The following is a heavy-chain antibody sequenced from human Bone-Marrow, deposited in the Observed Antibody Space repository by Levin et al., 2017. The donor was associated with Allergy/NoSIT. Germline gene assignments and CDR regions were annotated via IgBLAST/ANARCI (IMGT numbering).Heavy chain of an antibody. J-gene: IGHJ4*02. CDR1: GGSTSSAGYH. CDR3: ARLDGYSFDY. Sequence: SETLSLTCTVSGGSTSSAGYHWTWIRQYPGKGLEWIGYVSYRGSTYFNPSLKSRLAMSIDTSEQHFSLNLTSVSAADTAIYYCARLDGYSFDYWGQGALVTVSS. V-gene: IGHV4-31*03. D-gene: IGHD1-1*01. CDR2: VSYRGST.